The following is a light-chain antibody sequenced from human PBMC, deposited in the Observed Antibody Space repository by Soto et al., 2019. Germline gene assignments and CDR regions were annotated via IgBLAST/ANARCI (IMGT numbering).Light chain of an antibody. Sequence: EIVLTQSPATLSLSPEETATLSCRASQSVSSSLAWYQQKPGQTPRLLIYDASNRATGIPARFSGSGSGADFTLTVSSLEPEDFAVYYCQQRSSWPLTFGGGTKVEIK. CDR2: DAS. J-gene: IGKJ4*01. CDR1: QSVSSS. CDR3: QQRSSWPLT. V-gene: IGKV3-11*01.